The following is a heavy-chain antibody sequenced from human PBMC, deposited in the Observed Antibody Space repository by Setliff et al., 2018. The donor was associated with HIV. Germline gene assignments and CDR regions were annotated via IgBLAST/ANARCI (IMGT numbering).Heavy chain of an antibody. D-gene: IGHD6-19*01. Sequence: GASVKVSCKASGYTFTSYAMHWVRQAPGQGLEWMGWMNPNSGNTGYAQKFQGRVTMTTDASTSTAYMEVRSLRSDDTAVYYCARGYPGIAVAGLTYYYYYYMDVWGKGTTVTVSS. V-gene: IGHV1-8*02. CDR1: GYTFTSYA. CDR2: MNPNSGNT. J-gene: IGHJ6*03. CDR3: ARGYPGIAVAGLTYYYYYYMDV.